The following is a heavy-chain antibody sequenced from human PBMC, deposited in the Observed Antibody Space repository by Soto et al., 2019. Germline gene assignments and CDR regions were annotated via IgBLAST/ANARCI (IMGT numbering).Heavy chain of an antibody. J-gene: IGHJ4*02. CDR1: GFSLSTSGVG. D-gene: IGHD6-19*01. CDR2: IYWDDDK. CDR3: AHRGLVGSSCWYYKWYSFHY. Sequence: QITLKESGPTLVKPTQTLTLTCTFSGFSLSTSGVGVGWIRQPPGKALEWLALIYWDDDKRYSPSLKRRLTITKDTSKNQVVITMTNMDPVDTATYYCAHRGLVGSSCWYYKWYSFHYWGQVTLVTVSS. V-gene: IGHV2-5*02.